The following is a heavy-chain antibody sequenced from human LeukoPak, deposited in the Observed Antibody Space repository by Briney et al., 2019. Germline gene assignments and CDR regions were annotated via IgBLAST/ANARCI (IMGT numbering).Heavy chain of an antibody. D-gene: IGHD4-11*01. Sequence: GASVKVSCKASGGTFSSYAISWVRQAPGQGLEWMGGIIPIFGTANYAQKFQGRVTITADESTGTAYMELSSLRSEDTAVYYCASPRARGYSNYFTLFDYWGQGTLVTVSS. V-gene: IGHV1-69*13. CDR3: ASPRARGYSNYFTLFDY. CDR2: IIPIFGTA. CDR1: GGTFSSYA. J-gene: IGHJ4*02.